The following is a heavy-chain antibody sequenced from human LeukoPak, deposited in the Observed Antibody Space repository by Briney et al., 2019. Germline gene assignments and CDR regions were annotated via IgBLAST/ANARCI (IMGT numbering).Heavy chain of an antibody. D-gene: IGHD3-22*01. CDR2: ISAYNGNT. J-gene: IGHJ4*02. CDR3: ARDHYYDKSDHPTDQGGY. CDR1: GYTFTSYG. Sequence: ASVKVSCKASGYTFTSYGISWVRQAPGQGLEWMGWISAYNGNTNYAQKLQGRVTMTRDTSTSTVYMELNSLRSEDTAVYYCARDHYYDKSDHPTDQGGYWGQGTLVTVSS. V-gene: IGHV1-18*01.